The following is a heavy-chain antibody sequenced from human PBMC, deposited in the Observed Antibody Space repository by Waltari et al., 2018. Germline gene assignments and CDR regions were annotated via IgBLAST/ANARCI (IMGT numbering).Heavy chain of an antibody. J-gene: IGHJ4*02. CDR3: TTWGGV. CDR2: IKSRTDGGTA. D-gene: IGHD3-16*01. Sequence: EVQLVESGGGLVKPGGSLRLSCAASGFTFTNAWMSWVRQAPGKGLEWVGGIKSRTDGGTAEHAAPVKGRLTISRDDSKNMLYLQMNSLKIEDTAVYYCTTWGGVWGQGTLVTVSS. V-gene: IGHV3-15*01. CDR1: GFTFTNAW.